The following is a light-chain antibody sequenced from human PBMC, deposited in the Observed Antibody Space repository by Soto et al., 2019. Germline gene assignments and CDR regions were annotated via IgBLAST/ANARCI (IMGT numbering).Light chain of an antibody. Sequence: EIVMTQSPVTLSVSPGERATLSCRASQSVRRNVAWYQQKPGQAPRLLIYDASTRATGIPARFSGSESGTEFTLTISSLQSEDFAVYYCQQYNDWPPYTFGQGTKLEIK. V-gene: IGKV3-15*01. CDR1: QSVRRN. CDR3: QQYNDWPPYT. CDR2: DAS. J-gene: IGKJ2*01.